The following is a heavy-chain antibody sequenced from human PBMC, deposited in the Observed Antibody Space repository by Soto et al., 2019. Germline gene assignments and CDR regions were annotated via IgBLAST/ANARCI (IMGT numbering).Heavy chain of an antibody. CDR2: IYYSGST. CDR3: AREVVTPEDYYYGMDV. D-gene: IGHD2-21*02. CDR1: GGSISSGDYY. J-gene: IGHJ6*02. V-gene: IGHV4-30-4*01. Sequence: SETLSLTCTVSGGSISSGDYYWSWIRQPPGKGLEWIGYIYYSGSTYYNPSLKSRVTISVDTSKNQFSLKLSSVTAADTAVYYCAREVVTPEDYYYGMDVWGQGTTVTVSS.